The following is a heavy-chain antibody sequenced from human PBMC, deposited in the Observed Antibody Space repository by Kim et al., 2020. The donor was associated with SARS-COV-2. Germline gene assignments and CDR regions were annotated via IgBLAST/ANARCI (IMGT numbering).Heavy chain of an antibody. CDR3: ARDVYYDMLTGPQPLFDY. V-gene: IGHV1-69*13. CDR1: GGTFSSYA. CDR2: IIPIFGTA. D-gene: IGHD3-9*01. Sequence: SVKVSCKASGGTFSSYAISWVRQAPGQGLEWMGGIIPIFGTANYAQKFQGRVTITADESTSTAYMELSSLRSEDTAVYYCARDVYYDMLTGPQPLFDYWGQGTLVTVSS. J-gene: IGHJ4*02.